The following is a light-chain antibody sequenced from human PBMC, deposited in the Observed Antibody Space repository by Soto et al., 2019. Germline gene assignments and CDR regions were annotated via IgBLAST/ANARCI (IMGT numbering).Light chain of an antibody. J-gene: IGLJ3*02. V-gene: IGLV4-60*02. Sequence: QSVLTQSSSASASLGSSVKLTCTLSSGHSSYIIAWHQQQPGKAPRYLMKLEGSGSCNKGSGVPDRFSGSSSGADRYLTISHLQFEDEADYYCETWDSNTRVFGGGTQLTVL. CDR2: LEGSGSC. CDR3: ETWDSNTRV. CDR1: SGHSSYI.